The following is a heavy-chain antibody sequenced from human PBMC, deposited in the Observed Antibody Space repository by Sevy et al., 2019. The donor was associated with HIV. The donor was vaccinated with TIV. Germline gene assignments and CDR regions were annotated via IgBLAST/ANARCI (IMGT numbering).Heavy chain of an antibody. V-gene: IGHV3-7*01. CDR3: ARALADWGSFHYSS. CDR2: IKQDGTDT. Sequence: GGSLRLSCAASGFTFSTYWMTWVRQAPGKGLEWVANIKQDGTDTNYVDSVRGRFTIPRDNARNLLYLHMNSLRAEDTAVYFCARALADWGSFHYSSWGRGVLVTVS. D-gene: IGHD3-16*01. CDR1: GFTFSTYW. J-gene: IGHJ4*02.